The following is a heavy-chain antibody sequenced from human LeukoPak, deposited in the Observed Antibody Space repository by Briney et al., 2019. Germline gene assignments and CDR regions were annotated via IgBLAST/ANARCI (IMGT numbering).Heavy chain of an antibody. D-gene: IGHD6-25*01. CDR3: ATGGPPEAKQRIEACFDY. V-gene: IGHV1-69-2*01. J-gene: IGHJ4*02. CDR1: GYTFTDYY. Sequence: ATVKISCKVSGYTFTDYYMHWVQQAPGKGLEWMGLVDPEDGETIYAEKFQGRVTITADASTDTAYMELSSLRSEDTAVYYCATGGPPEAKQRIEACFDYWGQGTLVTVSS. CDR2: VDPEDGET.